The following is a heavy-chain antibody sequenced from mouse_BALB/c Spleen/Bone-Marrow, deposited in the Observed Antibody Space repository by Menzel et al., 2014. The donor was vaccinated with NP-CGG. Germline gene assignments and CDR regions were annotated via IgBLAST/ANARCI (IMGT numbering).Heavy chain of an antibody. CDR2: IFPGTGTT. Sequence: QVQLQQSGAELVKPGASVKLSCKTSGYTFTSYWIQWVKQRPGQGLGWIGEIFPGTGTTYYNEKFKGKATLTIDTSSSTAYMQLSRLTSEDSAVYFCASRDSSGYVPDYWGQGTTLTVSS. CDR3: ASRDSSGYVPDY. J-gene: IGHJ2*01. D-gene: IGHD3-2*01. V-gene: IGHV1S132*01. CDR1: GYTFTSYW.